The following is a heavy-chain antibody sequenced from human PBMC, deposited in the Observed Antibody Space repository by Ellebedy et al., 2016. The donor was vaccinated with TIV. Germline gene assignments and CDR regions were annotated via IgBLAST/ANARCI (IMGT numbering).Heavy chain of an antibody. Sequence: GESLKISCAASGFTFSSSAMRWVRPAPGKGLEWVSSISNTGETTLYADSVKGRFTIARDNTKNTVFVQMDNLRADDTAVSYCANGVLPKECGLTDCQGFWGQGTLVTVSS. CDR2: ISNTGETT. J-gene: IGHJ4*02. V-gene: IGHV3-23*01. D-gene: IGHD2-21*01. CDR1: GFTFSSSA. CDR3: ANGVLPKECGLTDCQGF.